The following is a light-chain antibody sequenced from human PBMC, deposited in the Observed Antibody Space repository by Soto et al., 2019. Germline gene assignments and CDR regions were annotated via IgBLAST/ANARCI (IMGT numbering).Light chain of an antibody. CDR1: QSIDSW. CDR2: KAS. Sequence: DIQMTQSPSTMSASVGDRVTITCRASQSIDSWLAWYQQKPGKAPKFLMYKASNLESGVPSRFSGSGSETDFTLTIRSLQPEDFATYYCQQPISFPITFGQGTRLEIK. J-gene: IGKJ5*01. CDR3: QQPISFPIT. V-gene: IGKV1-5*03.